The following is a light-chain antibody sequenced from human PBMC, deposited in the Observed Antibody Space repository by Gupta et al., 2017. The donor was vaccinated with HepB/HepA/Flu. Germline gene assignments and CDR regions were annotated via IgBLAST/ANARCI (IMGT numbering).Light chain of an antibody. J-gene: IGKJ2*01. CDR3: QQSYSTPRYT. V-gene: IGKV1-39*01. Sequence: DIQMTQSPSSLSASVGDRVTITCRASQSISDYLNWYQQKPGKAPKLLIFATSNLRTGVPSRFSGRGSATDFTLTINNLQPEDFATYYCQQSYSTPRYTFGQGTKLEI. CDR2: ATS. CDR1: QSISDY.